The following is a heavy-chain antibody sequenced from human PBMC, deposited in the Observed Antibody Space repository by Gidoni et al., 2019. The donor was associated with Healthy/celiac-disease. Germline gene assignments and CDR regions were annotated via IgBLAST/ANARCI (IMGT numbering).Heavy chain of an antibody. CDR2: ISGSGGST. V-gene: IGHV3-23*01. CDR3: AKTEPLIVVVPAAYGMDV. D-gene: IGHD2-2*01. CDR1: GFTFSRYA. Sequence: EVQLLESGGGLVQPGGSLRLSCAASGFTFSRYALSWVRQAPGKGLEWVSAISGSGGSTYYADSVKGRFTISRDNSKNTLYLQMNSLRAEDTAVYYCAKTEPLIVVVPAAYGMDVWGQGTTVTVSS. J-gene: IGHJ6*02.